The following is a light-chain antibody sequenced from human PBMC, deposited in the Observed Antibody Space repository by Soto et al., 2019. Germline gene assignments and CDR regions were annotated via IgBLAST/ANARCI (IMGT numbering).Light chain of an antibody. Sequence: QSVLTQPPSVSAAPGQKVTISCSGTSSNIGNNYVSWYQHFPGTAPKLLIYEDNKRPSEIPDRFPGSKSGTSATLGITGLQTGDEADYYCGTWDNSLSIYVFATGTKVTVL. CDR1: SSNIGNNY. J-gene: IGLJ1*01. CDR3: GTWDNSLSIYV. CDR2: EDN. V-gene: IGLV1-51*02.